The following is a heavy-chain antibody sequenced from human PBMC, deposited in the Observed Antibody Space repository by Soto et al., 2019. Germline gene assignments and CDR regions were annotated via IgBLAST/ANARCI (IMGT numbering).Heavy chain of an antibody. V-gene: IGHV4-34*01. CDR2: INHSGST. J-gene: IGHJ4*02. Sequence: PSETLSLTCTVYGGSFTFSGYYWSWIRQPPGKGLEWIGEINHSGSTNYNPSLESRVTISLDTSKNQFSLDLTSVTAAATAVYYGLRGRGLRLGFGDFDSWGEGTLVPVSS. D-gene: IGHD5-12*01. CDR1: GGSFTFSGYY. CDR3: LRGRGLRLGFGDFDS.